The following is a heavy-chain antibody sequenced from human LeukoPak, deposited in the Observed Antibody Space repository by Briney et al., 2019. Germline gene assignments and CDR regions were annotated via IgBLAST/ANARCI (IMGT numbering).Heavy chain of an antibody. J-gene: IGHJ4*02. Sequence: ASVKVSCKASGYTFTSYGISWVRQAPGQGLEWMGWISAYNGNTNYAQKLQGRVTMTTDTSTSTAYMELRSLRSDDTAVYYCAREPYGDYFSSGFDYWGQGTLVTVSS. CDR3: AREPYGDYFSSGFDY. CDR1: GYTFTSYG. D-gene: IGHD4-17*01. V-gene: IGHV1-18*01. CDR2: ISAYNGNT.